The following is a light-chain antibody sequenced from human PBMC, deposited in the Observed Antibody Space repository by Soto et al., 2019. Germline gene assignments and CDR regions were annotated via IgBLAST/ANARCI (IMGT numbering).Light chain of an antibody. CDR3: ESWDANVVV. J-gene: IGLJ2*01. Sequence: QAVVPQSSSASASLGSSVKLTCTLSSGHSTYIIASHQQQPGKAPRYLMKLEGSGGYNKGSGIPDRFSGSSSGADRYLTISNLQFYDEADDYCESWDANVVVFGGGTKVTV. CDR1: SGHSTYI. CDR2: LEGSGGY. V-gene: IGLV4-60*02.